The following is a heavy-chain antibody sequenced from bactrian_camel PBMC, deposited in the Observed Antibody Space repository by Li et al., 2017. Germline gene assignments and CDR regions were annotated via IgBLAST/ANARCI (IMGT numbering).Heavy chain of an antibody. CDR1: GYASRSSC. CDR2: IDSDGST. V-gene: IGHV3S53*01. D-gene: IGHD3*01. J-gene: IGHJ4*01. CDR3: AASVPGPYDYCTSARTRPTEYTY. Sequence: QVQLVESGGGSVQAGGSLRLSCSASGYASRSSCMGWSRQAPGKKREGVARIDSDGSTTYADSVKGRSTISKDNAKNTLHLQMNNLIPGDTAMYYCAASVPGPYDYCTSARTRPTEYTYWGQGTQVTVS.